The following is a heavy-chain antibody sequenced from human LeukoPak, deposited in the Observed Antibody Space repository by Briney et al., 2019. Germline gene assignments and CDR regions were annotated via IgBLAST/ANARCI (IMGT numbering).Heavy chain of an antibody. V-gene: IGHV4-4*07. CDR1: GGSISSYY. D-gene: IGHD3-3*01. J-gene: IGHJ4*02. CDR3: ARDRLPNYDFWSGYYFD. CDR2: IYTSGST. Sequence: SETLSLTCTVSGGSISSYYWSWIRQPAGTGLEWIGRIYTSGSTNYNPSLKSRVTMSVDTSKNQFSLKLSSVTAADTAVYYCARDRLPNYDFWSGYYFDWGQGTLVTVSS.